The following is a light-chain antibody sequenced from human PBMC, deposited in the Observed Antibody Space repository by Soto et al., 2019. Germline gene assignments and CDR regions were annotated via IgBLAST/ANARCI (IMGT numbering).Light chain of an antibody. J-gene: IGKJ1*01. V-gene: IGKV1-5*03. CDR2: KAS. CDR3: QQYYSFPPP. Sequence: DIQVTQSPSTLSASVGDRVTITCRASQSINFWLAWYQQKPGKAPKLLIYKASTLKSGVPSRFSGSGSGTDFTPTISCLQSEDFATYYCQQYYSFPPPFGQRTKVDIK. CDR1: QSINFW.